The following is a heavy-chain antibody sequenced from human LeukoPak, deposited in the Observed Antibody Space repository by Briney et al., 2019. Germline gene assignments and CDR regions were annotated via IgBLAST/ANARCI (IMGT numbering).Heavy chain of an antibody. CDR3: ARGSPYYYDSSGYYYD. V-gene: IGHV1-69*05. CDR1: GGTFISYA. D-gene: IGHD3-22*01. J-gene: IGHJ4*02. CDR2: IIPIFGTA. Sequence: SVKVSCKASGGTFISYAISWVRQAPGQGLEWMGRIIPIFGTANYAQKFQGRVTITTDESTSTAYMELSSLRSEDTAVYYCARGSPYYYDSSGYYYDWGQGTLVTVSS.